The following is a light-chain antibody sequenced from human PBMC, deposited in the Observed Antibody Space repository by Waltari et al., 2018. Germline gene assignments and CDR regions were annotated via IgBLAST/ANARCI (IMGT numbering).Light chain of an antibody. V-gene: IGKV2-40*01. Sequence: DIVMTQTPLSLPVTPGESASISCRSSQSLLYSNGNTYLHWYLQKPGQSPRLLIYKVTNRESGAPDRFSGSGSGTDFTLRISRVEPEDVGVYYCLQTSKDPYTFGQGTKVEIK. CDR3: LQTSKDPYT. CDR2: KVT. CDR1: QSLLYSNGNTY. J-gene: IGKJ2*01.